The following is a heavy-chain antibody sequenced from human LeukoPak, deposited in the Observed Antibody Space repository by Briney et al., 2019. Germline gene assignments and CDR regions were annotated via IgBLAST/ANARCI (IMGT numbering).Heavy chain of an antibody. CDR3: AELGITMIGGV. Sequence: GGSLRLSCAASGFTFSNYGMHWVRQAPGKGLEWVTVILYDGNNKYYADSVKGRFTISRDNSKNTLYLQMNSLRAEDTAVYYCAELGITMIGGVWGKGTTVTISS. J-gene: IGHJ6*04. V-gene: IGHV3-33*03. D-gene: IGHD3-10*02. CDR2: ILYDGNNK. CDR1: GFTFSNYG.